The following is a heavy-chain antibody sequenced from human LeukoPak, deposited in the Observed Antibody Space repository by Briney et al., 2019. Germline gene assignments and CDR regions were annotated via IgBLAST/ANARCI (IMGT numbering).Heavy chain of an antibody. CDR1: GGSISSYY. Sequence: PSETLSLTCTVSGGSISSYYWSWIRQPPGKGLEWIGYISYSGSTNYNPSLKNRVTISIDTSKNQFSLKLRSVTAADTAIYYCARQGYDILTGYIDAFDIWGPGTTVTVSS. J-gene: IGHJ3*02. CDR3: ARQGYDILTGYIDAFDI. CDR2: ISYSGST. V-gene: IGHV4-59*08. D-gene: IGHD3-9*01.